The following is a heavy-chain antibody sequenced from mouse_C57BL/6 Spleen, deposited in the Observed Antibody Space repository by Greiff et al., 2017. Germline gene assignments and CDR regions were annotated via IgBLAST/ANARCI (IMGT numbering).Heavy chain of an antibody. CDR1: GFTFSDYG. CDR3: AKGFFITTVVVRGYYAMDY. Sequence: EVMLVESGGGLVKPGGSLKLSCAASGFTFSDYGMHWVRQAPEKGLEWVAYISSGSSTIYYADTVKGRFTISRDNAKNTLFLQMTSLRAEDTAMFYCAKGFFITTVVVRGYYAMDYWGQGTSVTVSS. V-gene: IGHV5-17*01. CDR2: ISSGSSTI. D-gene: IGHD1-1*01. J-gene: IGHJ4*01.